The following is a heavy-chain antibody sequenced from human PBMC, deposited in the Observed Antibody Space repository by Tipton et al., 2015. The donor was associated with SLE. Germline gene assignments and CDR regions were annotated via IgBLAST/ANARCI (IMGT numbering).Heavy chain of an antibody. Sequence: TLSLTCTVYGGSFSGYYWSWIRQPPGKGLEWIGEINHSGSANYNPSLKSRVTISVDTCKNQFSLKVSSWTAAGTAVYYCAGGGITVFGVVSAFDLWGQGTMVTVSS. CDR2: INHSGSA. V-gene: IGHV4-34*01. J-gene: IGHJ3*01. D-gene: IGHD3-3*01. CDR3: AGGGITVFGVVSAFDL. CDR1: GGSFSGYY.